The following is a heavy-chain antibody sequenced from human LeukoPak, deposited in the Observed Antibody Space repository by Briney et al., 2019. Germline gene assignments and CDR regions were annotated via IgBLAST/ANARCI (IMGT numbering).Heavy chain of an antibody. CDR3: ARVDDYGGNSVGY. CDR1: GYSFTTYY. Sequence: ASVKVSCKASGYSFTTYYMHWMRQALGQGLEGMGTMNPRGGSTNYAQKFQGRVTMIRDPSTSTVYMELSSLRFEDTAVYYCARVDDYGGNSVGYWGQGTLVTVSS. D-gene: IGHD4-23*01. V-gene: IGHV1-46*01. J-gene: IGHJ4*02. CDR2: MNPRGGST.